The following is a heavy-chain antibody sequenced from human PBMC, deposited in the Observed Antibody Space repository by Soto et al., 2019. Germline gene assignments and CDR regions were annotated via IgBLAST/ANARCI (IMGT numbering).Heavy chain of an antibody. Sequence: GGSLRLSCAASGFTFSSYAMSWVRQAPGKGLEWVSAISGSGGSTYYADSVKGRFTISRDNSKNTLYLQMNSLRAEDTAVYYCAKVSDITMVRGAPNWFDPWGQGTLVTVSS. D-gene: IGHD3-10*01. V-gene: IGHV3-23*01. CDR1: GFTFSSYA. CDR2: ISGSGGST. J-gene: IGHJ5*02. CDR3: AKVSDITMVRGAPNWFDP.